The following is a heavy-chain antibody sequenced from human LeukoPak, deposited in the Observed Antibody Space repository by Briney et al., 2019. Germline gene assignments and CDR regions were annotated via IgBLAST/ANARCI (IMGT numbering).Heavy chain of an antibody. V-gene: IGHV3-23*01. CDR1: GFTFSSYA. J-gene: IGHJ5*02. CDR3: AKEIVFLFGDP. D-gene: IGHD2/OR15-2a*01. CDR2: IVSDGYKA. Sequence: GGSLRLSRAASGFTFSSYAMSWVRQAPGKGLEWVATIVSDGYKAYYADSVKGRFAISRDNSQNTVHLQMNSLRAEDTATYYCAKEIVFLFGDPWGQGALVTVSS.